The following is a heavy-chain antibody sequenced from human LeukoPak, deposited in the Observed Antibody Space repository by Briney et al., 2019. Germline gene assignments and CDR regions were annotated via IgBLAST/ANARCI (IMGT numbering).Heavy chain of an antibody. J-gene: IGHJ6*03. CDR3: ARETVVVTAIDYYYYMDV. V-gene: IGHV1-2*02. D-gene: IGHD2-21*02. CDR1: GYTFTGSY. CDR2: INPNTGGT. Sequence: ASVKVSYKASGYTFTGSYLHWVRQAPGRGLEWMGWINPNTGGTDYAQRFQGRVTMTRDTSISTAYMELSRLRSDDTAVYYCARETVVVTAIDYYYYMDVWGKGTTVTISS.